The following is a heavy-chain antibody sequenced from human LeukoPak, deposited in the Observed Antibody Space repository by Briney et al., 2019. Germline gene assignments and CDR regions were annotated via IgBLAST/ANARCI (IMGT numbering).Heavy chain of an antibody. D-gene: IGHD2-2*01. V-gene: IGHV4-59*01. Sequence: SETLSLTCTVSGGSISSYYWSWIRQPPGKGLEWIGYIYYSGSTNYNPSLKSRVTISVDTSKNQFSLKLSSVTAAGTAVYYCARYQRRDYFDYWGQGTLVTVSS. CDR2: IYYSGST. J-gene: IGHJ4*02. CDR3: ARYQRRDYFDY. CDR1: GGSISSYY.